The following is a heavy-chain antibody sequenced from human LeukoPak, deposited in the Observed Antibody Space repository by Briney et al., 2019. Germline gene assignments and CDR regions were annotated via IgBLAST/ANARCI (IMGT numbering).Heavy chain of an antibody. CDR3: ARVGQARWLVRGNWFDP. CDR1: GGTLSSYA. J-gene: IGHJ5*02. V-gene: IGHV1-69*13. CDR2: IIPIFGTA. D-gene: IGHD6-19*01. Sequence: SVKVSCKASGGTLSSYAISWVRQAPGQGLEWMGGIIPIFGTANYAQKFQGRVTITADESTSTAYMELSSLRSEDTAVYYCARVGQARWLVRGNWFDPWGQGTLVTVSS.